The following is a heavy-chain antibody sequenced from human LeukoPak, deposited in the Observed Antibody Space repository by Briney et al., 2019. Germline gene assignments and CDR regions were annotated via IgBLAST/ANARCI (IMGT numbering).Heavy chain of an antibody. CDR2: IYPGDSDT. Sequence: GESLKISCKGSGCSFTSYWIGWVRQMPGKGLEWMGIIYPGDSDTRYSPSFQGQVTISADKSISTAYLQWSSLKASDTAMYYCARHVIRSSWYPDSGYFDYWGQGTLVTVSS. D-gene: IGHD6-13*01. CDR3: ARHVIRSSWYPDSGYFDY. CDR1: GCSFTSYW. J-gene: IGHJ4*02. V-gene: IGHV5-51*01.